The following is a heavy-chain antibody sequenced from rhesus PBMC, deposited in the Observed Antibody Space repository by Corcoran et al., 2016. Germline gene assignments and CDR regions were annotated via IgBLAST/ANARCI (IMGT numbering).Heavy chain of an antibody. V-gene: IGHV1-198*02. CDR3: CNVWTTYSLKHFGY. CDR1: GFTFGSYA. Sequence: QVQLVQSGAEVKKPGASVKVSCKASGFTFGSYAINWVRQAHGQGLEWMGVIIPLVGITNYPEKFQARVTIPADTPTSTSYMELSSLRSEDTAVYYCCNVWTTYSLKHFGYWGHGVLVTVSS. J-gene: IGHJ4*01. CDR2: IIPLVGIT. D-gene: IGHD3-3*01.